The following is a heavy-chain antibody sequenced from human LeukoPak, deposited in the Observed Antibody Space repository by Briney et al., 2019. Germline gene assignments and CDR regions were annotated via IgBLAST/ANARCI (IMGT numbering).Heavy chain of an antibody. V-gene: IGHV3-23*01. CDR1: GFTFSSYA. Sequence: PGGSLRLSCAASGFTFSSYAMSWVRQAPGKGPEWVSAISGSSGSTYYADSVKGRFTISRDNSKNTLYLQMNSLRAEDTAVYYCAKDISGSKPYYFDYWGQGTLVTVSS. CDR3: AKDISGSKPYYFDY. CDR2: ISGSSGST. J-gene: IGHJ4*02. D-gene: IGHD1-26*01.